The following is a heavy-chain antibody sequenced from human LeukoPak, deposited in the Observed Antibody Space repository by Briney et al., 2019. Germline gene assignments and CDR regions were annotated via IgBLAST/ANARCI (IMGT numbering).Heavy chain of an antibody. J-gene: IGHJ4*02. V-gene: IGHV3-30*02. CDR3: AKDSRYYYDSSGYYPDY. CDR1: GFTFSSYG. CDR2: IRYDGSNK. D-gene: IGHD3-22*01. Sequence: GGSLRLSCAASGFTFSSYGMHWVRQAPGKGLEWVAFIRYDGSNKYYADSVKGRFTISRDNSKNTLYLQMNSLRAEDTAVYYCAKDSRYYYDSSGYYPDYWGQGTLVTVSS.